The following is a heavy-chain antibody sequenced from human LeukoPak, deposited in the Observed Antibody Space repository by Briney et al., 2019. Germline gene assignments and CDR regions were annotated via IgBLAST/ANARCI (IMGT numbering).Heavy chain of an antibody. Sequence: GGSLRLSCAASGFTVSSNYMSWVRQAPGKGLEWVSVIYSGGSTYYADSVKGRFTISRDNSKNTLYLQINSLRAEDTAVHYCAREKLGPDSSGYHYWGQGTLVTVSS. CDR3: AREKLGPDSSGYHY. J-gene: IGHJ4*02. CDR1: GFTVSSNY. V-gene: IGHV3-53*01. CDR2: IYSGGST. D-gene: IGHD3-22*01.